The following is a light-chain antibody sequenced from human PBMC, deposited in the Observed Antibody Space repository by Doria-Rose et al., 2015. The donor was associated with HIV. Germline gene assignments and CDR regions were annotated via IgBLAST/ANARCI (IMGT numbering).Light chain of an antibody. CDR1: QSFSSTY. Sequence: TQSPGTLSLSPGERATLSCRASQSFSSTYLAWYQQKPGPAPSILIYDASTSATGISDRFTASGYGTDFTLTINSLEPEDFALYYCHQYGTSWTFSQGTKVEI. V-gene: IGKV3-20*01. CDR2: DAS. CDR3: HQYGTSWT. J-gene: IGKJ1*01.